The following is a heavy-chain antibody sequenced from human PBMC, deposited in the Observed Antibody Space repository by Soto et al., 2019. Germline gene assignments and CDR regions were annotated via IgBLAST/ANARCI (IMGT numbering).Heavy chain of an antibody. D-gene: IGHD5-18*01. Sequence: QVQLQESGPGLVKPSETLSLTCTVSGGSISSYYWSWIRQPPGKGLEWIGYIYYSGSTNYNPSLKMRVPISVDTSKNQFSLKLSSVTAADTAVYYCARGVGYSYGSRYYYYGMDVWGQGTTVTVSS. CDR2: IYYSGST. CDR3: ARGVGYSYGSRYYYYGMDV. CDR1: GGSISSYY. V-gene: IGHV4-59*01. J-gene: IGHJ6*02.